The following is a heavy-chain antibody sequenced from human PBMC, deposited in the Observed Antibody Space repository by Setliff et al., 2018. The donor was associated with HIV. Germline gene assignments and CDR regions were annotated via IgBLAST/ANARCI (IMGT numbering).Heavy chain of an antibody. D-gene: IGHD3-3*01. CDR2: ISSSDSTI. Sequence: GGSLRLSCAASGFTFSSYEMNWVRQAPGKGLEWISYISSSDSTIYYADSVKGRFTISRDNANNALYLQMNSLRAEDTAVYYCARDPRALFELYGMDVWGQGTTVTVSS. V-gene: IGHV3-48*03. CDR3: ARDPRALFELYGMDV. J-gene: IGHJ6*02. CDR1: GFTFSSYE.